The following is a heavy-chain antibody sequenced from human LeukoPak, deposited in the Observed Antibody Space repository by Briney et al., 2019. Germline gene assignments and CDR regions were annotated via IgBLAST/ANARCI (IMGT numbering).Heavy chain of an antibody. CDR2: INTNTGNP. Sequence: ASVKVSCKASGYTFTSYAMNWARQAPRQGLEWMGWINTNTGNPTYAQGFTGRFVFSLDTSVSTTYLRISSLKAEDTAVYFCARAFQSLGGLSLPDYWGQGTLVTVSS. D-gene: IGHD3-16*02. CDR3: ARAFQSLGGLSLPDY. V-gene: IGHV7-4-1*02. J-gene: IGHJ4*02. CDR1: GYTFTSYA.